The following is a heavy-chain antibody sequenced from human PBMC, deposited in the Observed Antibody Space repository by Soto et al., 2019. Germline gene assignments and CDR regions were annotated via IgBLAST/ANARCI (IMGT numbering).Heavy chain of an antibody. J-gene: IGHJ4*02. CDR3: ARFSERPHYYDSSMVPIVDY. CDR1: GYTFTSYG. V-gene: IGHV1-18*01. Sequence: QVQLVQSGAEVKKPGASVKVSCKASGYTFTSYGISWVRQAPGQGLEWMGWISAYNGNTNYAQKLQGRLTMTTDTSTSTAYMELRSLRSDDTAVHYCARFSERPHYYDSSMVPIVDYWGQGTLVTVSS. D-gene: IGHD3-22*01. CDR2: ISAYNGNT.